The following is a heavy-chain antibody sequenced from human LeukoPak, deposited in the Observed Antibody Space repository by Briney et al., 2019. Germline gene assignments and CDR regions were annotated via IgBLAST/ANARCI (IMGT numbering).Heavy chain of an antibody. Sequence: ASVKVSCKASGYTFSSYGISWVRQAPGQGLKWMGWINTYNGNTNYAQKLQGRVTMTTDTSTSTAYMEVRSLRSDDTAVYYCATRRWFGESYGMDVWGQGTTVTVSS. CDR3: ATRRWFGESYGMDV. J-gene: IGHJ6*02. CDR1: GYTFSSYG. CDR2: INTYNGNT. V-gene: IGHV1-18*01. D-gene: IGHD3-10*01.